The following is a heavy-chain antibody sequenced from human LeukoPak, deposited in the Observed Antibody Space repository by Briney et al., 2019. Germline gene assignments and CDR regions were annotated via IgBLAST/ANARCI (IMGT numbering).Heavy chain of an antibody. J-gene: IGHJ3*02. V-gene: IGHV3-64*01. CDR1: GFTFSSYA. Sequence: GGSLRLSCAASGFTFSSYAMHWVRQAPGKGLEYVSAISSNGGSTYYANSVKGRFTISRDNSKNTLYLQMGSLRAEDMAVYYCARAASAGSGYCISTSCSHAFDIWGQGTMVTVSS. CDR2: ISSNGGST. CDR3: ARAASAGSGYCISTSCSHAFDI. D-gene: IGHD2-2*01.